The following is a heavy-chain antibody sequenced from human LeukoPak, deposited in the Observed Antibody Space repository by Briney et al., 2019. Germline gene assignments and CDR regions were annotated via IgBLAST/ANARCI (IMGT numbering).Heavy chain of an antibody. V-gene: IGHV3-21*01. CDR2: ISSSSSYI. Sequence: PGGSLRLSCAASGFTFSSYSMNWVRQAPGKGLEWVSSISSSSSYIYYADSVKGRFTISRDNAKNSLYLQMNSLRAEDTAVYYCARHDVVSRAFDIWGPGTMVTVSS. CDR1: GFTFSSYS. D-gene: IGHD2-15*01. J-gene: IGHJ3*02. CDR3: ARHDVVSRAFDI.